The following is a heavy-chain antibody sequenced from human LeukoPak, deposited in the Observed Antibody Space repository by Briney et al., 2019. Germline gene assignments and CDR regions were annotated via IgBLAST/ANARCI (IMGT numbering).Heavy chain of an antibody. CDR2: ISSSSSYI. J-gene: IGHJ4*02. CDR3: ARDAKSAAAGFDY. D-gene: IGHD6-13*01. Sequence: GGSLRLSCAASGFTFSSYSMNWVRQAPGKGLEWVSSISSSSSYIYYADSVKGRFTIPRDNAKNSLYLQMNSLRAEDTAVYYCARDAKSAAAGFDYWGQGTLVTVSS. CDR1: GFTFSSYS. V-gene: IGHV3-21*01.